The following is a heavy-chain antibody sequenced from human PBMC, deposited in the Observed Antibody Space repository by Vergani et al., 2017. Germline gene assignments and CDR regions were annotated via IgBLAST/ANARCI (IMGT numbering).Heavy chain of an antibody. D-gene: IGHD2-2*01. CDR1: GFTFSACP. Sequence: EVQLLQSGGGVIQPGGSVRLSCAASGFTFSACPMTWVRQAPGKGLEWVSAISWNSGSIGYADSVKGRFTISRDNAKNSLYLQMNSLRAEDTALYYCAKDVTSGTLGTSWFDPWGQGTLVTVSS. J-gene: IGHJ5*02. CDR3: AKDVTSGTLGTSWFDP. V-gene: IGHV3-9*01. CDR2: ISWNSGSI.